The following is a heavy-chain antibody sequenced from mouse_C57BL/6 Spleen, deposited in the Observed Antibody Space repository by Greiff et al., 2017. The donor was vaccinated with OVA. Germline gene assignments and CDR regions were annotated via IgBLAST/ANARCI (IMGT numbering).Heavy chain of an antibody. CDR3: TTMLQDY. CDR2: IDPENGDT. D-gene: IGHD2-12*01. V-gene: IGHV14-4*01. Sequence: VQLQQSGAELVRPGASVKLSCTASGFNIKDDYMHWVKQRPEQGLEWIGWIDPENGDTEYASKFQGKATITADTSSNTAYLQLSSLTSEDTAVYYCTTMLQDYWGQGTTLTVSS. J-gene: IGHJ2*01. CDR1: GFNIKDDY.